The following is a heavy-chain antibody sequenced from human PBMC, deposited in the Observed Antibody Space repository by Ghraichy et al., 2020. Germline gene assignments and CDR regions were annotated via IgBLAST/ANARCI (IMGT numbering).Heavy chain of an antibody. D-gene: IGHD4-23*01. CDR1: GFSLSNSKVG. Sequence: SGPTLVKPTETLTLTCTVSGFSLSNSKVGVSWIRQPPGKALEWLAHIFSNDEKSYSTSLKTRLTISKDTSKSQVVLTMTNLDPVDTGTYYCARTYFSTVINAGRANFDYWAREPWSPSPQ. J-gene: IGHJ4*02. V-gene: IGHV2-26*01. CDR3: ARTYFSTVINAGRANFDY. CDR2: IFSNDEK.